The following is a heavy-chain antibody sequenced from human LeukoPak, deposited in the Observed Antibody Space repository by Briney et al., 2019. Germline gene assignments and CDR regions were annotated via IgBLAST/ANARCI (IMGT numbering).Heavy chain of an antibody. CDR1: RGRVSGNMVC. J-gene: IGHJ5*02. CDR3: ARRLTQYDCFDP. D-gene: IGHD2-2*01. CDR2: TYYRSTWYN. Sequence: TPSLTSANSRGRVSGNMVCWDCVRLPPSRGRGWLGRTYYRSTWYNDYAVSVRGRITVNPDTSKNQFSLHLNSVTPEDTAVYYCARRLTQYDCFDPWGQGILVTVSS. V-gene: IGHV6-1*01.